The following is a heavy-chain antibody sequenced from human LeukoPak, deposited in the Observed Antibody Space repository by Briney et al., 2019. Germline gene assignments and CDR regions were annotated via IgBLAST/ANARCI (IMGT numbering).Heavy chain of an antibody. V-gene: IGHV3-33*01. J-gene: IGHJ4*02. D-gene: IGHD3-10*01. CDR3: ARGYSYGSGSYYCDY. CDR1: GFTFSSYG. CDR2: IWYDGSNK. Sequence: PGRSLRLSCAASGFTFSSYGMHWVRQAPGKGLEWVAVIWYDGSNKYYADSVKGRFTISRDNSKNTLYPQMNSLRAEDTAVYYCARGYSYGSGSYYCDYWGQRTLVTVSS.